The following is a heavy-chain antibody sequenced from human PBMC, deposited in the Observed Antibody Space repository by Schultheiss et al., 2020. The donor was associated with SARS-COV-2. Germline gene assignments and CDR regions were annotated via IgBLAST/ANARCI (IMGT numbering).Heavy chain of an antibody. CDR3: ARAKSLLWFGEADEFDY. Sequence: GGSLRLSCAASGFTFSSYSMNWVRQAPGKGLEWVSSISSSSSYIYYADSVKGRFTISRDNSKNTLYLQMGSLRAEDMAVYYCARAKSLLWFGEADEFDYWGQGTLVTVSS. V-gene: IGHV3-21*01. CDR2: ISSSSSYI. J-gene: IGHJ4*02. D-gene: IGHD3-10*01. CDR1: GFTFSSYS.